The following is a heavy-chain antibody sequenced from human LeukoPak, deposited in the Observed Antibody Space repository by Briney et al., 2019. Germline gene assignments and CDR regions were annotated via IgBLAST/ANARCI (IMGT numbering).Heavy chain of an antibody. Sequence: PSETLSLTCTVSGGSIRSSYYYWGWIRQPPGKGLEWIGSIYDSGSTYYNPSLKSRVTISVDTSKNQFSLKLNSVTAADTAVYYCATVDTDYYYYGMDVWGQGTTVTVSS. D-gene: IGHD4-11*01. V-gene: IGHV4-39*01. CDR1: GGSIRSSYYY. J-gene: IGHJ6*02. CDR3: ATVDTDYYYYGMDV. CDR2: IYDSGST.